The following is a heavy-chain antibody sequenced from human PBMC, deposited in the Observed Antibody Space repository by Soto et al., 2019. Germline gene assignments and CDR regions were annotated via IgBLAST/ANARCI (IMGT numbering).Heavy chain of an antibody. CDR3: ARQGTLNIVATTIRGGVSASYYMDV. D-gene: IGHD5-12*01. J-gene: IGHJ6*03. Sequence: SETLSLTCTVSGGSISSGGYYWSWIRQHPGKGLEWIGYIYYSGSTNYNPSLKSRVTISVDTSKNQFSLKLSSVTAADTAVYYCARQGTLNIVATTIRGGVSASYYMDVWGKGTTVTVSS. CDR1: GGSISSGGYY. V-gene: IGHV4-61*08. CDR2: IYYSGST.